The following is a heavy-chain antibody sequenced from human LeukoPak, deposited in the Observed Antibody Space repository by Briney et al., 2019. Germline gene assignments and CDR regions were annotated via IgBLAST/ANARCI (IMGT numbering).Heavy chain of an antibody. V-gene: IGHV3-74*01. CDR2: INSDESST. J-gene: IGHJ4*02. CDR3: ARHLGTYSDH. D-gene: IGHD7-27*01. Sequence: GGSLRLSCAATGFTFSGYWMYWVRQAPGKGLVWVSLINSDESSTNYADSVKGRFTISRDNAKNTLYLQVNSLRADDSAVYYCARHLGTYSDHWGQGTLVTVSS. CDR1: GFTFSGYW.